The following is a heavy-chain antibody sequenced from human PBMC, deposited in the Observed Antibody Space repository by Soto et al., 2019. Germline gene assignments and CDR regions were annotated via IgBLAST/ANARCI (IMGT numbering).Heavy chain of an antibody. Sequence: EVQLVESGGGLVKPGGSLRLSCAASGITFSKAWMNWVRQAPGKGLEWVGRIKSKIDGGTTDYPAPVNGRFTISRDESKNTLYLQMNSLKTEDTAVYYCTTYCSSTSCDSYYYHTMDVWGQGTTVTVSS. CDR1: GITFSKAW. J-gene: IGHJ6*02. D-gene: IGHD2-2*01. CDR2: IKSKIDGGTT. CDR3: TTYCSSTSCDSYYYHTMDV. V-gene: IGHV3-15*07.